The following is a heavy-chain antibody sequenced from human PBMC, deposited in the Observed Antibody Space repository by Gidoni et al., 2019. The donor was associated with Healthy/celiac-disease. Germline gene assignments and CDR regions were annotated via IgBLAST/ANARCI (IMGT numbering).Heavy chain of an antibody. D-gene: IGHD3-9*01. CDR3: ARALPILTGYYMAPSPDY. J-gene: IGHJ4*02. Sequence: QVQLVQSGAEVKKPGASVKVSCKASGYTFTSYGISWVRQAPGQGLEWMGWISAYNGNTNYAQKLQGRVTMTTDTSTSTAYMGLRSLRSDDTAVYYCARALPILTGYYMAPSPDYWGQGTLVTVSS. V-gene: IGHV1-18*01. CDR2: ISAYNGNT. CDR1: GYTFTSYG.